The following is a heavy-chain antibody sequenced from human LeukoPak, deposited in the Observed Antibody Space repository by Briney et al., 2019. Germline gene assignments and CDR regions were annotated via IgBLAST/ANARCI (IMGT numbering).Heavy chain of an antibody. J-gene: IGHJ4*02. D-gene: IGHD1-26*01. Sequence: SETLSLTCTVSGGSISSSSYYWGWIRQPPGKGLEWIGSIYYSGSTYYNPSLKSRVTISVDTSKNQFSLKLSSVTAADPAVYYCARLIVGRQYYFDDWGQGTLVTVSS. CDR1: GGSISSSSYY. CDR2: IYYSGST. CDR3: ARLIVGRQYYFDD. V-gene: IGHV4-39*01.